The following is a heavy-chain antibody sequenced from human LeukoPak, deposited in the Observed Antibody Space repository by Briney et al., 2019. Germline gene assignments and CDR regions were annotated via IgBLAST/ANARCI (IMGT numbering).Heavy chain of an antibody. D-gene: IGHD3-3*01. CDR1: GYTFTSYY. V-gene: IGHV1-46*01. Sequence: ASVKVSCKASGYTFTSYYMHWVRQAPGQGLEWMGIINPSGGSTSYAQKFQGRVTMTRDTSTSTVYMELSSLRSEDTAVYYCARALYYDFWSGYYFPRFSDAFDIWGQGTMVTVSS. CDR3: ARALYYDFWSGYYFPRFSDAFDI. CDR2: INPSGGST. J-gene: IGHJ3*02.